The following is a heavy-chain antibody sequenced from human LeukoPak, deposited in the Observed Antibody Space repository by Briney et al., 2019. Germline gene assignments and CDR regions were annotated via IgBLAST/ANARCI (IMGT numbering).Heavy chain of an antibody. Sequence: GESLKISCQESGFSFNTSWFAWVRQMPGKGLEWIGIIYPRDSDSRYSPSFQGRVTLSVDRSINTAYLRWSSLRPSDTAIYYCATNPYYRFADWGQGTLVAVSS. CDR2: IYPRDSDS. D-gene: IGHD1-26*01. J-gene: IGHJ4*02. CDR3: ATNPYYRFAD. CDR1: GFSFNTSW. V-gene: IGHV5-51*01.